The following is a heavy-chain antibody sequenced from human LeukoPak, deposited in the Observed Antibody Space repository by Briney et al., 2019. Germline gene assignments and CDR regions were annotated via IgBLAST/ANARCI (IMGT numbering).Heavy chain of an antibody. CDR2: ISSNGGST. Sequence: PGGSLRLSCAASGFTFSSYAMHWVRQAPGKGLEYVSAISSNGGSTYYANSVKGRFTISRDNSKNTLYLQMGSLRAEDMAVYYCARTKGSIAARRGWFDPWGQGTLVTVSS. J-gene: IGHJ5*02. CDR1: GFTFSSYA. CDR3: ARTKGSIAARRGWFDP. D-gene: IGHD6-6*01. V-gene: IGHV3-64*01.